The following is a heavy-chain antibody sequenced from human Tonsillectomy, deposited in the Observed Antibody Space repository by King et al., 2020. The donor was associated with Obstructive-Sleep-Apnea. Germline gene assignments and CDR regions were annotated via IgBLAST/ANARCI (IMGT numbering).Heavy chain of an antibody. CDR1: GFPFSRFS. J-gene: IGHJ6*02. Sequence: VQLVESGGGVVQPGRSLRLSCAASGFPFSRFSIQWVRQAPGKGLEWVAVISYDGGKKYYADSVKGRFTISRDNSKNTLYLQMNSLRAEDTALYYCVRWSEEQLVPYYYYGMDVWGQGTTVTVSS. D-gene: IGHD6-13*01. V-gene: IGHV3-30-3*01. CDR2: ISYDGGKK. CDR3: VRWSEEQLVPYYYYGMDV.